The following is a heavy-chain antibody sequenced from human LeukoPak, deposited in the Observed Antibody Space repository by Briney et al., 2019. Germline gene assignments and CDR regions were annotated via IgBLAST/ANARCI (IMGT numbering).Heavy chain of an antibody. V-gene: IGHV5-10-1*01. CDR2: IDPSDSYT. Sequence: GESLRISCKGSGYSFTSYWISWVRQMPGKGLEWMGRIDPSDSYTNYSPSFQGHVTISADKSISTAYLQWSSLKASDTAMYYCARHDQYCSSTSCYAPDYWGQGTLVTVSS. D-gene: IGHD2-2*01. CDR1: GYSFTSYW. J-gene: IGHJ4*02. CDR3: ARHDQYCSSTSCYAPDY.